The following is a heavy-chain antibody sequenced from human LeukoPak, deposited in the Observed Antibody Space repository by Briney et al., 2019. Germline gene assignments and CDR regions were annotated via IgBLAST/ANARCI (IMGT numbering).Heavy chain of an antibody. Sequence: GGSLRLSCAASGFTFSTYGMSWVRQAPGKGLEWVAVISYDGSNKYYADSVKGRFTISRDNSKNTLYLQMNSLRAEDTAVYYCAKATGYSYGYAFDIWGQGTMVTVSS. CDR2: ISYDGSNK. D-gene: IGHD5-18*01. CDR1: GFTFSTYG. CDR3: AKATGYSYGYAFDI. J-gene: IGHJ3*02. V-gene: IGHV3-30*18.